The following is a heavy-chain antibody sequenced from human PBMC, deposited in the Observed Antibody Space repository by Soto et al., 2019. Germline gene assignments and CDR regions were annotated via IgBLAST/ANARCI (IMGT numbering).Heavy chain of an antibody. Sequence: PSDTLSLTCTVSGGSIVTGSYYWGWIRRPPGKGLEWLGHIYYSGNTYYPPSLKSRVTISVDTSKNQFSLRLSSVTAADTAVYYCARLPQEYNYYGMDVWGQGTTVTVSS. CDR1: GGSIVTGSYY. CDR3: ARLPQEYNYYGMDV. V-gene: IGHV4-39*01. J-gene: IGHJ6*02. D-gene: IGHD1-1*01. CDR2: IYYSGNT.